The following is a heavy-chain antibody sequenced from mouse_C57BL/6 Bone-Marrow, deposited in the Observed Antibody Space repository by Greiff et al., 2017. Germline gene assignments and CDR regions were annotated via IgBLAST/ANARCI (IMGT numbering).Heavy chain of an antibody. CDR2: IYPGDGDT. J-gene: IGHJ1*03. D-gene: IGHD1-1*01. CDR3: ARPQITTVEYWYFDV. Sequence: QVQLKESGPELVKPGASVKISCKASGYAFSSSWMNWVKQRPGKGLEWIGRIYPGDGDTNYNGKFKGKATLTADKSSSTAYMQLSSLTSEDSAVYFCARPQITTVEYWYFDVWGTGTTVTVSS. V-gene: IGHV1-82*01. CDR1: GYAFSSSW.